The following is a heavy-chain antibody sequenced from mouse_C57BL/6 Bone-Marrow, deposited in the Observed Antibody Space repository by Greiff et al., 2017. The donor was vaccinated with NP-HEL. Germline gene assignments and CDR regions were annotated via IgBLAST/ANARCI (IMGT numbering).Heavy chain of an antibody. CDR3: ERDHYGNFDY. CDR2: INPNNGGT. V-gene: IGHV1-22*01. D-gene: IGHD1-1*01. Sequence: EVKLVESGPELVKPGASVKMSCKASGYTFTDYNMHWVKQSHGKSLEWIGYINPNNGGTSYNQKFKGKATLTVNKSSSTAYMELRSLTSEDSAVYYCERDHYGNFDYWGQGTTLTVSS. J-gene: IGHJ2*01. CDR1: GYTFTDYN.